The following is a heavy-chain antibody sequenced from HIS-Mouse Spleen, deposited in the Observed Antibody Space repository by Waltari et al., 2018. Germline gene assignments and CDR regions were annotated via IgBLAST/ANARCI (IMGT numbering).Heavy chain of an antibody. D-gene: IGHD6-13*01. Sequence: QLQLQESGPGLVKPSETLSLTCTVSGGSISSSSYYWGWIRQPPGKGLEWIWSIYYSGGTYYNPALKSRVTISVDTSKNQFSLKLRSVTAADTAVYYCAREIPYSSSWYDWYFDLWGRGTLVTVSS. V-gene: IGHV4-39*07. CDR1: GGSISSSSYY. J-gene: IGHJ2*01. CDR3: AREIPYSSSWYDWYFDL. CDR2: IYYSGGT.